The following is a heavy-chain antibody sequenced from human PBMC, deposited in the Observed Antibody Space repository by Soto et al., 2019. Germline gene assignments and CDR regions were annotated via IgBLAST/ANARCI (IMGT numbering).Heavy chain of an antibody. Sequence: PGESLKISCKGSGYSFTSYWISWVRQMPGKGLEWMGRIDPSDSYTNYSPSFQGHVTISADKSISTAYLQWSSLKASDTAMYYCARQGGIAVAGEIPNYWGQGTLVTVSS. CDR3: ARQGGIAVAGEIPNY. CDR2: IDPSDSYT. J-gene: IGHJ4*02. V-gene: IGHV5-10-1*01. CDR1: GYSFTSYW. D-gene: IGHD6-19*01.